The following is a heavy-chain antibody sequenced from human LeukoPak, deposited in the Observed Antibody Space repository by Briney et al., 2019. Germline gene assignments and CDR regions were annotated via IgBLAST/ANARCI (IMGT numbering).Heavy chain of an antibody. CDR3: ARAGRGTGIAASPI. CDR2: IYYSGSI. Sequence: SETLSLTCTVSGGSISTYYWIWIRQPPGKGLEWIGYIYYSGSINYNPSLKSRVSISVDTSKNQLSLKLSSVTPADTAVYYCARAGRGTGIAASPIWGQGTMVTVSS. CDR1: GGSISTYY. V-gene: IGHV4-59*01. J-gene: IGHJ3*02. D-gene: IGHD6-25*01.